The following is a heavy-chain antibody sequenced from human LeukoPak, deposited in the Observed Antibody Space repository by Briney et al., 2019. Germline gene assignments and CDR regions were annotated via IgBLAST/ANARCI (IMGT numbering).Heavy chain of an antibody. CDR3: ARGEIFGVAYYYYMDV. J-gene: IGHJ6*03. D-gene: IGHD3-3*01. CDR1: GYTFTGYY. CDR2: INPNSGGT. Sequence: ASVKVSCKASGYTFTGYYMHWVRQAPGQGLEWMGWINPNSGGTNYAQKFQGRVTMARDTSISTAYMELSRLRSDDTAVYYCARGEIFGVAYYYYMDVWGKGTTVTVSS. V-gene: IGHV1-2*02.